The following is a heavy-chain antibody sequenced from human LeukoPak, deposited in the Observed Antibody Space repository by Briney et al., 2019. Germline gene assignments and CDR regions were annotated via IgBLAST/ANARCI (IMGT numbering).Heavy chain of an antibody. V-gene: IGHV4-59*08. J-gene: IGHJ5*01. D-gene: IGHD3-10*01. CDR2: IPSTGGN. CDR1: GDSISNNY. Sequence: PSETLSLTCTVSGDSISNNYWNWIRQPPGKGLEWIGYIPSTGGNDYNPSLKSRVTISVDTSRNLFSLRLTSVTAADTAVYYCGRHFTGTSGNYYTDSWGQGTLVTVSS. CDR3: GRHFTGTSGNYYTDS.